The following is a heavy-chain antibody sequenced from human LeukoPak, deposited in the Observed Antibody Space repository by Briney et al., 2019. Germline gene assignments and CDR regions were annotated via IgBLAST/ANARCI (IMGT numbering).Heavy chain of an antibody. CDR2: IGTAGDT. V-gene: IGHV3-13*01. J-gene: IGHJ4*02. Sequence: GGSLRLSCAASGFTFSSYDMHWVRQATGKGLEWVSAIGTAGDTYYPGSVKGRFTISRENAKNSLYLQMNSLRAEDTALYYCARDLSPGYSYGYNYWGQGTLVTVSS. D-gene: IGHD5-18*01. CDR1: GFTFSSYD. CDR3: ARDLSPGYSYGYNY.